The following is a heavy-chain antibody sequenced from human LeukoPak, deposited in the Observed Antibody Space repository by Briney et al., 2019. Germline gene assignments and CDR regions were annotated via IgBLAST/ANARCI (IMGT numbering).Heavy chain of an antibody. J-gene: IGHJ3*02. D-gene: IGHD3-3*01. Sequence: SETLSLTCAVYGGSFSGYYWSWIRQPPGKGLEWIGEINHSGSTNYNPSLKSRVTISVDTSKNQFSLKLSSVTAADTAVYYCARPTYYDFWSGYYRYAFDIWGQGTMVTVSS. V-gene: IGHV4-34*01. CDR2: INHSGST. CDR1: GGSFSGYY. CDR3: ARPTYYDFWSGYYRYAFDI.